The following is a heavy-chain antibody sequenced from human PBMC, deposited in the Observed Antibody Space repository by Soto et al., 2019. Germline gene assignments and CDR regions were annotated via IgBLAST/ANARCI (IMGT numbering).Heavy chain of an antibody. CDR1: GYTFTSYG. D-gene: IGHD4-17*01. CDR2: ISAYNGNT. V-gene: IGHV1-18*01. J-gene: IGHJ6*02. CDR3: ASVMTTVPDYYYGMDV. Sequence: ASVKVSCKASGYTFTSYGISWVRQAPGQGLERMGWISAYNGNTNYAQKLQGRVTMTTDTSTSTAYMELRSLRSEDTAVYYCASVMTTVPDYYYGMDVWGQGTTVTVSS.